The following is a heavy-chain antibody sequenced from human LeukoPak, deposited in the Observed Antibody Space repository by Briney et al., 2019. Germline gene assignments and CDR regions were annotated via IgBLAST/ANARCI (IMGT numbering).Heavy chain of an antibody. CDR1: GFAFSSST. CDR2: ISGTDDST. J-gene: IGHJ4*02. CDR3: ANHPGGSFDY. D-gene: IGHD3-16*01. V-gene: IGHV3-23*01. Sequence: GGSLRLSCGASGFAFSSSTMSWVRQAPGKGLEWVSGISGTDDSTYYADSVKGRFTIFRDNSKDILYLYMSSLRAEDTAMYYCANHPGGSFDYWGQGTLVAVSS.